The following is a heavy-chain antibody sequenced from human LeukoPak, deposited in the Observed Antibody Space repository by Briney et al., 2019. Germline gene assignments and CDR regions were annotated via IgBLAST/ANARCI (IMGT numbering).Heavy chain of an antibody. CDR3: AKTYSSSWRMDY. Sequence: GGSLRLSCADSGFTFSSYAMSWVRQAPGKGLEWVSAISGSGGSTYYADSVKGRFTISRDNSKNTLYLQMNSLRAEDTAVYYCAKTYSSSWRMDYWGQGTLVTVSS. J-gene: IGHJ4*02. CDR2: ISGSGGST. D-gene: IGHD6-13*01. CDR1: GFTFSSYA. V-gene: IGHV3-23*01.